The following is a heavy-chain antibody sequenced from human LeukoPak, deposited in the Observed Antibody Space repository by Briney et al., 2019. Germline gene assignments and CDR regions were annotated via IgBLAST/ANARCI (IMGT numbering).Heavy chain of an antibody. V-gene: IGHV4-59*08. CDR2: IYYSGST. D-gene: IGHD5-18*01. CDR1: GGSISSYY. Sequence: SETLSLTCTVSGGSISSYYWSWIRQPPGRGLEWIGYIYYSGSTNYSPSLNSRVNISLDTAKNQFSLRLTSVTAADTAVYYCARQTAKNVDTARFDYWGQGTLVTVSS. J-gene: IGHJ4*02. CDR3: ARQTAKNVDTARFDY.